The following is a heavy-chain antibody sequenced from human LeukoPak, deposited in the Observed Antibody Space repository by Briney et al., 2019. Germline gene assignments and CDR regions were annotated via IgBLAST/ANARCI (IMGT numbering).Heavy chain of an antibody. Sequence: ASVKVSCKASGYTFTSYDINWVRQAPGQGLEWMGIINPSGGSTSYAQKFQGRVTMTRDMSTSTVYMELSSLRSEDTAVYYCARDFAVAAALFDYWGQGTLVTVSS. D-gene: IGHD6-19*01. V-gene: IGHV1-46*01. CDR1: GYTFTSYD. CDR2: INPSGGST. J-gene: IGHJ4*02. CDR3: ARDFAVAAALFDY.